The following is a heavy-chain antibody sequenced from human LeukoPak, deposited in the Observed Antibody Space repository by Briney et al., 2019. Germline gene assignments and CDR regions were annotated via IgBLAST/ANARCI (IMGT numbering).Heavy chain of an antibody. CDR1: GYTFTSYG. CDR2: ISAYNGNT. CDR3: ARTEAPRAYYDFWSGYYTSDY. D-gene: IGHD3-3*01. J-gene: IGHJ4*02. Sequence: ASVEVSCKASGYTFTSYGISWVRQAPGQGLEWMGWISAYNGNTNYAQKLQGRVTMTTDTSTSTAYMELRSLRSDDTAVYYCARTEAPRAYYDFWSGYYTSDYWGQGTLVTVSS. V-gene: IGHV1-18*01.